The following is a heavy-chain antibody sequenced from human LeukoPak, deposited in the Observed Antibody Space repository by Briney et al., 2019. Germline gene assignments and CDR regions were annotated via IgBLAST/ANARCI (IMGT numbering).Heavy chain of an antibody. D-gene: IGHD3-10*01. Sequence: GGSLRLSCAASGFTFSSFAMHWVRQAPGKGLEYLSAIYSDGSRTYCADSVKGRFTISRDNSKNTLYLQMNSLRAEDTAVYYCAREPASSGSYGMDVWGQGTTVTVSS. CDR2: IYSDGSRT. CDR3: AREPASSGSYGMDV. V-gene: IGHV3-64*04. CDR1: GFTFSSFA. J-gene: IGHJ6*02.